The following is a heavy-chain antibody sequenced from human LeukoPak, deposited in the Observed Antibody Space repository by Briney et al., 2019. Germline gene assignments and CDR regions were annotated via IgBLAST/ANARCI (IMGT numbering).Heavy chain of an antibody. D-gene: IGHD1-14*01. CDR1: GGSISSYY. J-gene: IGHJ4*02. CDR3: ARAVPVDY. CDR2: IYYSGST. V-gene: IGHV4-59*12. Sequence: PSQTLSLTCTVSGGSISSYYWSWIRQPPGKGLEWIGYIYYSGSTNYNPSLKSRVTISVDKSKNQFSLKLSSVTAADTAVYYCARAVPVDYWGQGTLVTVSS.